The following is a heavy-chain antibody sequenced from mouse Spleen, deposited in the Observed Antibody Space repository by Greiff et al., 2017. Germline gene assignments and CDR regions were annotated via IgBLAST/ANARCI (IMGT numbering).Heavy chain of an antibody. D-gene: IGHD1-1*01. Sequence: EVKLVESGGGLVKPGGSLKLSCAASGFTFSSYAMSWVRQTPEKRLEWVATISSGGSYTYYPDSVKGRFTISRDNAKNTLYLQMSSLRSEDTAMYYCARDYYGRGAMDYWGQGTSVTVSS. V-gene: IGHV5-9-1*01. CDR1: GFTFSSYA. CDR3: ARDYYGRGAMDY. J-gene: IGHJ4*01. CDR2: ISSGGSYT.